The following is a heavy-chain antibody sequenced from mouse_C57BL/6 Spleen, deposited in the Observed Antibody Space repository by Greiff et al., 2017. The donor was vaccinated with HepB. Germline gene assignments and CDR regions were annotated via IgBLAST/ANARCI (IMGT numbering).Heavy chain of an antibody. D-gene: IGHD2-1*01. J-gene: IGHJ4*01. Sequence: EVKLMESGGGLVKPGGSLKLSCAASGFTFSDYGMHWVRQAPEKGLEWVAYISSGSSTIYYADTVKGRFTISRDNAKNILFLQMTSLRSEGTAMYYCARWGNYGFYYAMDYWGQGTSVTVSS. CDR1: GFTFSDYG. V-gene: IGHV5-17*01. CDR2: ISSGSSTI. CDR3: ARWGNYGFYYAMDY.